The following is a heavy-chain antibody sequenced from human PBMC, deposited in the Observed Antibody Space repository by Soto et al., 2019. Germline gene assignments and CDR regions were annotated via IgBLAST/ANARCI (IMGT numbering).Heavy chain of an antibody. Sequence: GGSLRLSCAVSGFTFRSHAMHWVRQPPGKGLEWVAVISHDGSNKYYEDSVKGRFTISRDNSKNTLYLQMNSLRAEDTAVYYCAKDLKRYDYGPFDYWGQGTLVTVSS. D-gene: IGHD4-17*01. CDR1: GFTFRSHA. CDR2: ISHDGSNK. V-gene: IGHV3-30*18. CDR3: AKDLKRYDYGPFDY. J-gene: IGHJ4*02.